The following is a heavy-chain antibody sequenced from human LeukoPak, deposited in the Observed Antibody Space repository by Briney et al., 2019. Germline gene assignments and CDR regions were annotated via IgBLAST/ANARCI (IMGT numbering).Heavy chain of an antibody. D-gene: IGHD3-22*01. CDR3: AKGRRGSSYVHYFDT. Sequence: QSGGSLRLSCTASGFNFSAYGMHWVRQVPGKGLDWVAALSFHGANEYYADSVKGRITISRDNSNNTLYLQMNNVRSGDTAVYYCAKGRRGSSYVHYFDTWGRGTLVTVSS. CDR2: LSFHGANE. V-gene: IGHV3-30*18. CDR1: GFNFSAYG. J-gene: IGHJ1*01.